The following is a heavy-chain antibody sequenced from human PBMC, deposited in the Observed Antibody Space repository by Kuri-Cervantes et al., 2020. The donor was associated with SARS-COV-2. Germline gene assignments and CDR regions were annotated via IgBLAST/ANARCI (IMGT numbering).Heavy chain of an antibody. V-gene: IGHV3-48*03. CDR2: ISYDGSKV. J-gene: IGHJ4*02. Sequence: GESLKISCAASGFTFSSHEMNWVRQAPGKGLEWLSYISYDGSKVLYADSVKGRFTISRDNAKNTLYLQMSSLRADDTAVYYCAKLPLIDYWGQGMLVTVSS. CDR3: AKLPLIDY. CDR1: GFTFSSHE. D-gene: IGHD1-7*01.